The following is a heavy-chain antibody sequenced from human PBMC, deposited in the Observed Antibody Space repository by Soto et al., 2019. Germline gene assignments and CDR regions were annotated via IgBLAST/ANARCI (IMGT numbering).Heavy chain of an antibody. D-gene: IGHD5-18*01. CDR2: RWYDGSNN. J-gene: IGHJ6*02. CDR1: GFTFSTYG. CDR3: ARGIRDYYGMDV. Sequence: QVRLVESGGGVVQPGRSLRLSCAASGFTFSTYGIHWVRQALGKGLEWVAVRWYDGSNNYYAESVKGRFTISRDNAKNTLYMQMNSLRAEDTAVYYCARGIRDYYGMDVWGQGTTVTVSS. V-gene: IGHV3-33*01.